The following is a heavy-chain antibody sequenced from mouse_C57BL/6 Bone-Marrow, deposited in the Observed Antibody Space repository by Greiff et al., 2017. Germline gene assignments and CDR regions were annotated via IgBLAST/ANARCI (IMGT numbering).Heavy chain of an antibody. J-gene: IGHJ3*01. V-gene: IGHV1-82*01. Sequence: VKLVESGPELVKPGASVKISCKASGYAFSSSWMNWVKQRPGKGLEWIGRIYPGDGDTNYNGKFKGKATLTADKSSSTAYMQLSSLTSEDSAVYFCARSPLYDGYPAWFAYWGQGTLVTVSA. CDR1: GYAFSSSW. CDR2: IYPGDGDT. D-gene: IGHD2-3*01. CDR3: ARSPLYDGYPAWFAY.